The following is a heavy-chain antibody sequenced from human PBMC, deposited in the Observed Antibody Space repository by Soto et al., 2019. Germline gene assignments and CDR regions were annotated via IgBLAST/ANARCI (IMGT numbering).Heavy chain of an antibody. D-gene: IGHD3-10*01. CDR2: LKTDGSNP. CDR3: ARDRIAGSGSCDN. J-gene: IGHJ4*02. V-gene: IGHV3-74*03. CDR1: GFTFNNFW. Sequence: EVQLVESGGGLVQPGASLRLYCVASGFTFNNFWMHWVRQVPGKGLEWVSRLKTDGSNPKYADSVEGRFTISSDNAKNTLYLQMNSMRAEDTAVYYCARDRIAGSGSCDNWGQGTLVTVSS.